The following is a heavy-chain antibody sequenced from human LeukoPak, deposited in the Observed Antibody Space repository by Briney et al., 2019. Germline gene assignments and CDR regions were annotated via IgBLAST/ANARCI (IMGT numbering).Heavy chain of an antibody. V-gene: IGHV3-21*01. J-gene: IGHJ6*03. Sequence: GGSLRLSCAASGFTFSRYSMSWVRQAPGKGLEWVSSITSGVGYIYYADSLKGRFTISRDNSKNTLYLQMNSLRAEDTAVYCCAAHEYSSSSWSRNYYYYMDVWGKGTTVTVSS. CDR2: ITSGVGYI. D-gene: IGHD6-6*01. CDR1: GFTFSRYS. CDR3: AAHEYSSSSWSRNYYYYMDV.